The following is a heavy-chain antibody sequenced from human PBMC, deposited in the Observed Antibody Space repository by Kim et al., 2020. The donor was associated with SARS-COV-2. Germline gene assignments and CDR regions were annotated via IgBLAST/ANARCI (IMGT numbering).Heavy chain of an antibody. D-gene: IGHD2-2*01. Sequence: GGSLRLSCAASGFTFSDYYMSWIRQAPGKGLEWVSYISSSGSTIYYADSVKGRFTISRDNAKNSLYLQMNSLRAEDTAVYYCARDRRIRQYQLLDAFDIWGQGTMVTVSS. V-gene: IGHV3-11*01. CDR1: GFTFSDYY. J-gene: IGHJ3*02. CDR2: ISSSGSTI. CDR3: ARDRRIRQYQLLDAFDI.